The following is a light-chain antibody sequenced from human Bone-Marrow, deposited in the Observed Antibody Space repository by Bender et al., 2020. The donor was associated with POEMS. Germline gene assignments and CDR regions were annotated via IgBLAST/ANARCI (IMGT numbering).Light chain of an antibody. CDR1: NSDVGGYNY. Sequence: QSALTQPASVSGSPGQSITFSCTGTNSDVGGYNYVSWYQPHPGKAPKLLIFGVSSRPSGVSNRFSGAKSGNTDSLTISGLQAEDEADYYCTSYTSTSTYVFGTGTKVTVL. J-gene: IGLJ1*01. V-gene: IGLV2-14*03. CDR2: GVS. CDR3: TSYTSTSTYV.